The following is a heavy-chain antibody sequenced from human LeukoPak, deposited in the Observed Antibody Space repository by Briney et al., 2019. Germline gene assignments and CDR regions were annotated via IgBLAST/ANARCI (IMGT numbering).Heavy chain of an antibody. V-gene: IGHV1-24*01. CDR3: ATTNVPVRSGYSSGQGFDP. CDR1: GYTLTELS. Sequence: ASVRVSCKVSGYTLTELSMHWVRQAPGKGLEWMGGFDPEDGETIYAQKFQGRVTMTEDTSTDTAYMELSSLRSEDTAVYYCATTNVPVRSGYSSGQGFDPWGQGTLVTVSS. CDR2: FDPEDGET. J-gene: IGHJ5*02. D-gene: IGHD6-19*01.